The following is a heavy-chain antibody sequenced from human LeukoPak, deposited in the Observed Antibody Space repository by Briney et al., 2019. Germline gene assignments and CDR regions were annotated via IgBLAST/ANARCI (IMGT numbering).Heavy chain of an antibody. V-gene: IGHV4-4*07. CDR2: IYTSGST. CDR3: ARGIGDSTKDYYYMDV. J-gene: IGHJ6*03. D-gene: IGHD2/OR15-2a*01. Sequence: PSETLSLTCTVSGGSISSYYWSWIRQPAGKGLEWIGRIYTSGSTNYNPSLKSRVTMSVDTSKNQFSLKLSSVTAADTAVYYCARGIGDSTKDYYYMDVWGKGTTVTISS. CDR1: GGSISSYY.